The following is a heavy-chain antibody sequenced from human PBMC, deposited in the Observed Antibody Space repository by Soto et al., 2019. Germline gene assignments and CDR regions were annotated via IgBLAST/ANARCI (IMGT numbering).Heavy chain of an antibody. CDR3: ARETLRDAIDI. CDR2: IRANDESI. J-gene: IGHJ3*02. V-gene: IGHV3-48*03. CDR1: GFDFRSYE. Sequence: PGGSLRFSCVASGFDFRSYEMNWVRQAPGKGLEWVSNIRANDESIYYADSVKGRVSVSRDNAKNSLFLEMNSLRVDDTAVYYCARETLRDAIDIWGQGTMVTVSS.